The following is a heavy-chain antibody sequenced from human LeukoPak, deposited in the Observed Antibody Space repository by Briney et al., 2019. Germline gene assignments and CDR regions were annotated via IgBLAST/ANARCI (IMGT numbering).Heavy chain of an antibody. CDR3: ARNMAGSGPAALFDY. CDR1: GFTFSSYG. J-gene: IGHJ4*02. V-gene: IGHV3-33*01. D-gene: IGHD2-2*01. CDR2: IWYDGSNK. Sequence: GGSLRLSCAASGFTFSSYGMHWVRQAPGKGLEWVAVIWYDGSNKYYADSVKGRFTISRDNSKNTLYLQMNSLRAEDTAVYYCARNMAGSGPAALFDYWGQGTLVTVSS.